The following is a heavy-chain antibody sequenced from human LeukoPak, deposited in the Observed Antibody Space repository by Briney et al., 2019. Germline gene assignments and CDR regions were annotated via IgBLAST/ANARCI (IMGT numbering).Heavy chain of an antibody. V-gene: IGHV3-11*01. J-gene: IGHJ4*02. CDR1: GFTFSDYY. CDR3: AGYSSSWYPFDY. Sequence: GGSLRLSCAASGFTFSDYYMSWIRQAPGKGLEWVSYISSSGSTIYYADSVKGRFTISRDNAKNSLYLQMNSLRAEDTAVYYCAGYSSSWYPFDYWGQGTLVTVSS. CDR2: ISSSGSTI. D-gene: IGHD6-13*01.